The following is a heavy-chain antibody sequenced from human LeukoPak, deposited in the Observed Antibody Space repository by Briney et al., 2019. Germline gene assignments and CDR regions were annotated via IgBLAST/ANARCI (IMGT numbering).Heavy chain of an antibody. V-gene: IGHV4-61*02. J-gene: IGHJ4*02. CDR3: AGSVVRGVIDY. CDR1: GGSISSDSYS. Sequence: PSQTLSLTCTVSGGSISSDSYSWSWIRQPAGKELEFIGRLFTSGNTNYNPSLQSRVTISLDTSKNQFSLMLRSVTAADTAVYYCAGSVVRGVIDYWGQGTLVTVSS. D-gene: IGHD3-10*01. CDR2: LFTSGNT.